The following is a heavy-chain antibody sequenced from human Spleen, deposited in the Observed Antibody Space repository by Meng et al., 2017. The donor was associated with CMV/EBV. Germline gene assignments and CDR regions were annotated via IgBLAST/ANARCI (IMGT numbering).Heavy chain of an antibody. V-gene: IGHV4-34*01. J-gene: IGHJ4*02. CDR3: ARGSTSVTMIVVVITAASLAYDS. CDR2: INHRGST. CDR1: GGSFSGYD. Sequence: GSLRLSCAVYGGSFSGYDWSWIRQSPGKGLEWIGEINHRGSTNYNPSLKSLLTISVDTSKNQFSLKLNSVTAADTAVYYCARGSTSVTMIVVVITAASLAYDSWGQGTLVTVSS. D-gene: IGHD3-22*01.